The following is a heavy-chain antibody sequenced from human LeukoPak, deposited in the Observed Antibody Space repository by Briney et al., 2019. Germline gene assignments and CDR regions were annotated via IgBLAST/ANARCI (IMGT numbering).Heavy chain of an antibody. Sequence: TGGSLRLSCAASGFTFSSYWMSWVRQAPGKGLGWVAKIKQDGSEKYYVDSVKGRFTISRDNAKNSLYLQMNSLRAEDTAVYYCARDRYYYDSSGFPYWGQGTMVTVSS. V-gene: IGHV3-7*01. CDR2: IKQDGSEK. D-gene: IGHD3-22*01. CDR1: GFTFSSYW. CDR3: ARDRYYYDSSGFPY. J-gene: IGHJ3*01.